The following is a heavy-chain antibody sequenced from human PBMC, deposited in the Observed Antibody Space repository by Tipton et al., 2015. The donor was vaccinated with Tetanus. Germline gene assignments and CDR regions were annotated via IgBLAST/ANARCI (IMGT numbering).Heavy chain of an antibody. D-gene: IGHD3-22*01. V-gene: IGHV1-2*02. CDR1: GYTFTGYY. Sequence: QLVQSGAEVEKPGASVKVSCKASGYTFTGYYMYWVRQAPGEGLEWMGWIDPNSGGTIYAQKFQGRVTMTRDTSISTVYMELSRLRSDDTAVYYCARDRGDYIYYGMDVWGPGTTVTVS. CDR3: ARDRGDYIYYGMDV. CDR2: IDPNSGGT. J-gene: IGHJ6*02.